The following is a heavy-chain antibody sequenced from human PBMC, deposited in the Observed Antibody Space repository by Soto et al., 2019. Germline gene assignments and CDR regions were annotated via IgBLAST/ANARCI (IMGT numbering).Heavy chain of an antibody. CDR2: IIPILGIA. V-gene: IGHV1-69*04. Sequence: GASVKVSCKASGGTFSSYTISWVRQAPGQGLEWMGRIIPILGIANYAQKFQGRVTITADKSTSTAYMELSSLRSGDAAVYYCARDLDDILTGPNFDPWGQGTLVTVSS. CDR3: ARDLDDILTGPNFDP. CDR1: GGTFSSYT. J-gene: IGHJ5*02. D-gene: IGHD3-9*01.